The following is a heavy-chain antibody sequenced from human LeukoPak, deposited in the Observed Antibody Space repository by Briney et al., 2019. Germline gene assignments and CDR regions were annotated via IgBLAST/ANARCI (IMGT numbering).Heavy chain of an antibody. CDR2: IYYTGST. Sequence: SETLSLTCTVSGGSISRYYWSWIRQPPGKGLEWIGYIYYTGSTNYNPTLKSRVTISVDTSKNQFSLKLSSVTAADTAVYYCNGGSSWDPYNYWGQGILVTVSS. D-gene: IGHD6-13*01. V-gene: IGHV4-59*01. CDR1: GGSISRYY. J-gene: IGHJ4*02. CDR3: NGGSSWDPYNY.